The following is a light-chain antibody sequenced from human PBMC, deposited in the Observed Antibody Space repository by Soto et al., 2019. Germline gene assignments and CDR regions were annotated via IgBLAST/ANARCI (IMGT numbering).Light chain of an antibody. J-gene: IGLJ2*01. V-gene: IGLV3-1*01. CDR2: QDS. Sequence: SYELTQPPSVSVSPGQTASISCSGATLRSRYIAWFQQRPGQSPLVGISQDSKRPSGIPARFYGSYSGNTGTLTITETQNLDEADYFCQTWDGNTVVFGGGTKVTV. CDR1: TLRSRY. CDR3: QTWDGNTVV.